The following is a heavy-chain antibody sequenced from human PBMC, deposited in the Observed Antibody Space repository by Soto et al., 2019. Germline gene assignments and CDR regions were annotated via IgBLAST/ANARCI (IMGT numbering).Heavy chain of an antibody. CDR2: ISGSGGST. J-gene: IGHJ4*02. CDR3: AKDWGPVVPAAFDY. D-gene: IGHD2-2*01. Sequence: GWSLRLSCAASGFTFSSYSMSWVRQAPGKGLEWVSAISGSGGSTYYADSVKGRFTISRDNSKNTLYLQMNSLRAEDTAVYYCAKDWGPVVPAAFDYWGQGTLVTVSS. V-gene: IGHV3-23*01. CDR1: GFTFSSYS.